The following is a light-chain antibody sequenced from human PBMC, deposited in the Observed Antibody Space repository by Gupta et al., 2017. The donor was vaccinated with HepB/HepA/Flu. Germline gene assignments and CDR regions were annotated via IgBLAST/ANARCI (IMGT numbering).Light chain of an antibody. J-gene: IGKJ4*01. Sequence: DIVMTQSPDSLAVSLGERATINCKSSQSLLYSSNNKNYLAWYQQKPGQPPRLLIYWASTRESGVPDRFSGSGSGTDFTLTISSLQAEDVTVYYCQQYYNTPLTFGGGTKVEI. CDR2: WAS. CDR3: QQYYNTPLT. V-gene: IGKV4-1*01. CDR1: QSLLYSSNNKNY.